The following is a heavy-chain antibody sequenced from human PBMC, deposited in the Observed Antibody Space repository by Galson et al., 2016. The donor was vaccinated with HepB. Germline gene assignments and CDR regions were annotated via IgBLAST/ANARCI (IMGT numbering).Heavy chain of an antibody. CDR1: GFTLNIYT. D-gene: IGHD4-23*01. CDR3: ARGAGTVMTLIYFDY. J-gene: IGHJ4*02. CDR2: ISYDGKKK. Sequence: SLRLSCAASGFTLNIYTMYWVRQAPGKGLEWVAVISYDGKKKYIADSLKGRFTISRDNSKSTVYLQMNSLRAEDTAVYYCARGAGTVMTLIYFDYWGQGAPVTVSS. V-gene: IGHV3-30*04.